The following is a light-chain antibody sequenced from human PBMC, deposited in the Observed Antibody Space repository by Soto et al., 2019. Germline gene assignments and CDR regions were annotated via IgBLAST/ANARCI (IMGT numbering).Light chain of an antibody. Sequence: QSVLTQPPSVSEAPGQRVTISCTGSSSNIGAGYEAHWYQQVPGTAPKLLIYENNNRPSGVPDRFSGSKSGTSASLAITGLQDEDEAEYYCQSYDCSLSGYVFGTGTKLTVL. V-gene: IGLV1-40*01. CDR2: ENN. CDR1: SSNIGAGYE. CDR3: QSYDCSLSGYV. J-gene: IGLJ1*01.